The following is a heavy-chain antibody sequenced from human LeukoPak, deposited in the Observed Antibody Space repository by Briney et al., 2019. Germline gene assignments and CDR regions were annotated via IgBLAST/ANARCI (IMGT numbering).Heavy chain of an antibody. J-gene: IGHJ4*02. V-gene: IGHV3-9*03. Sequence: GRSLRLSCAASGFPFDDYAMHWVRQAPGKGLEWVSGFSWNSGSIGYADSVKGRFTISRDNAKNSLYLQMNSLRAEDMALYYCAKARYCSSTSCYWDYWGQGTLVTVSS. CDR3: AKARYCSSTSCYWDY. CDR1: GFPFDDYA. D-gene: IGHD2-2*01. CDR2: FSWNSGSI.